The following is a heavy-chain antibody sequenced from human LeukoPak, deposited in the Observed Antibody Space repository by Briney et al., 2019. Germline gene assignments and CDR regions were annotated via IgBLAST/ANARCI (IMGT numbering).Heavy chain of an antibody. Sequence: SVKVSCKASGGTFSSYAISWVRQAPGQGPEWMGRIIPILGIANYAQKFQGRVTITADKSTSTAYMELSSLRSEDTAVYYCAASARYGAPGPFGIWGQGTMVTVSS. V-gene: IGHV1-69*04. D-gene: IGHD1-26*01. CDR2: IIPILGIA. J-gene: IGHJ3*02. CDR1: GGTFSSYA. CDR3: AASARYGAPGPFGI.